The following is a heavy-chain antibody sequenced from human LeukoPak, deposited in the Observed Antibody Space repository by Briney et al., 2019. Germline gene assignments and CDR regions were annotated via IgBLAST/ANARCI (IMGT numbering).Heavy chain of an antibody. Sequence: ASVKVSCKASGYTFTSYYMHWVRQAPGQGLEWMGIINPSGGSTSYAQKFQGRVTMTRDMSTSTVYMELSSLRSEDTAVYYCARDLLVGATTWGAFDIWGQGTMVTVSS. V-gene: IGHV1-46*01. CDR2: INPSGGST. CDR3: ARDLLVGATTWGAFDI. D-gene: IGHD1-26*01. J-gene: IGHJ3*02. CDR1: GYTFTSYY.